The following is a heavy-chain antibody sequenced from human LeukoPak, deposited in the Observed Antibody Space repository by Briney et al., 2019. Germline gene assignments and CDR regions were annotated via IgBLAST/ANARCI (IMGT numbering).Heavy chain of an antibody. CDR2: INPNSGGT. V-gene: IGHV1-2*02. J-gene: IGHJ4*02. Sequence: ASVKVSCKASGYTFTGYYMHWVRQAPGQGLEWMGWINPNSGGTNYAQKFQGRVTMTRDTSISTAYMELSRLRSDDTAVYYCAREVQFYYDSSGYYDSDYWGQGTLVTVSS. CDR3: AREVQFYYDSSGYYDSDY. D-gene: IGHD3-22*01. CDR1: GYTFTGYY.